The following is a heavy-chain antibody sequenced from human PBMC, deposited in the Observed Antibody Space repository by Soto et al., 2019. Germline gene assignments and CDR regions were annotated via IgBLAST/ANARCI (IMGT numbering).Heavy chain of an antibody. CDR3: ARRVVSAAATNLFDP. CDR2: MYHGGTT. V-gene: IGHV4-39*01. D-gene: IGHD6-13*01. J-gene: IGHJ5*02. CDR1: GGSISSGSYY. Sequence: SATRSLTCTVSGGSISSGSYYWGWIRQTPGRGLEWIASMYHGGTTYSNPSLKSRVTIYVDTSKNQFSLRLTSVTAADTAVYYCARRVVSAAATNLFDPWGQGTLVA.